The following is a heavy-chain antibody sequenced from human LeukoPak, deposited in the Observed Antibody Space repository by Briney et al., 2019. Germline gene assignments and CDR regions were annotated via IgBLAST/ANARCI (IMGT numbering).Heavy chain of an antibody. D-gene: IGHD1-20*01. CDR1: GYTFIGYY. CDR3: ARVRAIAGTTGGWFDP. V-gene: IGHV1-2*06. CDR2: INPNSGGT. Sequence: GASVKVSCKASGYTFIGYYIHWVRQGPGQGLEWMGRINPNSGGTDSAQKFQGRVTMTRDTPTSTAYMELNSLRSDDTAVYYCARVRAIAGTTGGWFDPWGQGTLVIVSS. J-gene: IGHJ5*02.